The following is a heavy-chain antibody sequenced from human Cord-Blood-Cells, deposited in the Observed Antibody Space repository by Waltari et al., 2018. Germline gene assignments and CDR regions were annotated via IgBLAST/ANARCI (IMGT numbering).Heavy chain of an antibody. D-gene: IGHD3-22*01. CDR1: GYTFTSYA. CDR2: INAGNGNT. Sequence: QVQLVQSGAEVKKPGASVKVSCKASGYTFTSYAMQWVRQAPGQRLEWMGWINAGNGNTKYSQKFQGRVTITRDTSASTAYMELSSLRSEDTAVYYCARGPSLSYDSSGYTIGVFDYWGQGTLVTVSS. V-gene: IGHV1-3*01. CDR3: ARGPSLSYDSSGYTIGVFDY. J-gene: IGHJ4*02.